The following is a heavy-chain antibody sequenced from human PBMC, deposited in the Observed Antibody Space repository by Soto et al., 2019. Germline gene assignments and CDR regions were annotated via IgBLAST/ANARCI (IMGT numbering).Heavy chain of an antibody. V-gene: IGHV1-2*02. Sequence: QLHLVQSGAVVKKPGASVTVSCSASGYPVTAYYMHWVRQAPGRGLEWMGGINPATGAAKYTQTFRGRVTMTRDTSTSTVVMELSGLTSEDPAVFYCARGGGVGVAGSAAFDMWGQGTLVTVSS. CDR1: GYPVTAYY. D-gene: IGHD3-3*01. CDR3: ARGGGVGVAGSAAFDM. J-gene: IGHJ3*02. CDR2: INPATGAA.